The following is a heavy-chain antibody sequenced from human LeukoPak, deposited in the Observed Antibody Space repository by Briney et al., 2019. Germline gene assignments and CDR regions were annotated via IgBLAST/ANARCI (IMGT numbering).Heavy chain of an antibody. CDR3: ARAEVVAGFDY. CDR2: IHHTGSS. CDR1: GGSISSYY. J-gene: IGHJ4*02. Sequence: KTSETLSLTCSVSGGSISSYYWSWIRQPPGRGLEWIGYIHHTGSSYYNPSLKSRVTISVDTSKNQFSLMLNTVTAADTAVYYCARAEVVAGFDYWGQGTLVTVSS. D-gene: IGHD6-19*01. V-gene: IGHV4-59*01.